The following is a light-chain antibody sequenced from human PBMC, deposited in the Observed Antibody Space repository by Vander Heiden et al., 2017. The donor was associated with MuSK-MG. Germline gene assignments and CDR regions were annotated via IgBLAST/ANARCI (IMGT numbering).Light chain of an antibody. CDR1: SSDVGSSNY. CDR2: DVS. Sequence: HSAPTQPASVSGSPGQPITFSCTGTSSDVGSSNYVSWYQHHPGKVPVLMIYDVSKRPSGVPNRFSGSRSGNTASLTISGLQAEDEADYYCCSFASNSTVVFGSGTKLTVL. J-gene: IGLJ2*01. CDR3: CSFASNSTVV. V-gene: IGLV2-23*02.